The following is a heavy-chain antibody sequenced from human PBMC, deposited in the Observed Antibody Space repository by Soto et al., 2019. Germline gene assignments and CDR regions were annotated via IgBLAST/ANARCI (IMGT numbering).Heavy chain of an antibody. CDR3: ARGPQYYYDSSGPFGY. V-gene: IGHV1-8*01. D-gene: IGHD3-22*01. CDR2: MNPNSGNT. CDR1: GYTFTSYD. J-gene: IGHJ4*02. Sequence: ASVKVSCKASGYTFTSYDINWVRQATGQGLEWMGWMNPNSGNTGYAQKFQGRVTMTRNTSISTAYMELSSLRSEDTAVYYCARGPQYYYDSSGPFGYWGQGTLVTVSS.